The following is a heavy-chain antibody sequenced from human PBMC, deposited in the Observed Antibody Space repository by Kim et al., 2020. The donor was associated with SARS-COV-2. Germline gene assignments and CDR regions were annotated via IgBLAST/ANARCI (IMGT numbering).Heavy chain of an antibody. V-gene: IGHV4-34*01. Sequence: SETLSLTCAVYGGSFSGYYWSWIRQPPGKGLEWIGEINHSGSTNYNPSLKSRVTISVDTSKNQFSLKLSSVTAADTAVYYCARGRRWEVGYYYYYYGMDVWGQGTTVTVSS. J-gene: IGHJ6*02. CDR3: ARGRRWEVGYYYYYYGMDV. CDR2: INHSGST. D-gene: IGHD1-26*01. CDR1: GGSFSGYY.